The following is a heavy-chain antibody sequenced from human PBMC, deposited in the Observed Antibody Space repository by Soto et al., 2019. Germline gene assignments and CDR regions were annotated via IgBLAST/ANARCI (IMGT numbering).Heavy chain of an antibody. J-gene: IGHJ5*02. CDR1: GRSISSYD. CDR2: IYYSGST. CDR3: ARDILRGVQHNWFDP. Sequence: PSEPPSLTCTVSGRSISSYDGRWIRQHPGKGLEWIGYIYYSGSTNYNPSLKSRVTISVDTSKNQFSLKLSSVTAADTAVYYCARDILRGVQHNWFDPWGQGTLVTVAS. D-gene: IGHD3-10*01. V-gene: IGHV4-59*01.